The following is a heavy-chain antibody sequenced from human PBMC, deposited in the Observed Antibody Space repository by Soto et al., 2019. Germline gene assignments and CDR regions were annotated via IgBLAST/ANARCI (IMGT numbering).Heavy chain of an antibody. J-gene: IGHJ3*02. CDR3: ARDRPGDEGDAFDI. CDR1: GLTVSSNY. V-gene: IGHV3-53*02. CDR2: LYSGGST. D-gene: IGHD3-10*01. Sequence: EVQLVETGGGMIQPGGSLRLSCVASGLTVSSNYMNWVRQAPGKGLEWVSVLYSGGSTHYAGSVKGRFIIPRDNSKNTLYLQMTSLRAEDTAVYYCARDRPGDEGDAFDIWGHGTMVTVSS.